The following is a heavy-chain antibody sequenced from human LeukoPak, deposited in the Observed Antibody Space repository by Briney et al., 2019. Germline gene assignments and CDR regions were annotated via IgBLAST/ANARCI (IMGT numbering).Heavy chain of an antibody. V-gene: IGHV3-30*18. CDR3: AKVAGVNKQWLPHYYYCYGMDV. Sequence: GRSLRLSCAASGFTFSSYGMHWVRQAPGKGLEWVAVISYDGSNKYYADSVKGRFTISRDNSKNTLYLQMNSLRAEDTAVYYCAKVAGVNKQWLPHYYYCYGMDVWGQGTTVTVSS. CDR2: ISYDGSNK. J-gene: IGHJ6*02. CDR1: GFTFSSYG. D-gene: IGHD6-19*01.